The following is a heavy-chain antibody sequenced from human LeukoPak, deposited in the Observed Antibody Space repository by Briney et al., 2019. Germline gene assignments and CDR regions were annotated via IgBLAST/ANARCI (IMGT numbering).Heavy chain of an antibody. D-gene: IGHD3-22*01. J-gene: IGHJ3*02. V-gene: IGHV3-23*01. CDR2: ISGSGGST. CDR1: GFTFSSYA. CDR3: ARTRTYYYDSSGYSDAFDI. Sequence: SGGSLRLSCAASGFTFSSYAMSWVHQAPGKGLGWVSAISGSGGSTYYADSVKGRFTISRDNSKNTLYLQMSSLRAEDTAVYYCARTRTYYYDSSGYSDAFDIWGQGTMVTVSS.